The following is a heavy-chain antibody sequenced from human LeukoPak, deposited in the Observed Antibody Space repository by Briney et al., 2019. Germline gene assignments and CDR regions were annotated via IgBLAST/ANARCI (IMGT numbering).Heavy chain of an antibody. Sequence: GASVKFSCKASGGTFSSYAISWVRQAPGQGLEWMGGIIPIFGTANYAQKFQGRVTITADESTSTAYMELSSLRSEDTAVYYCAGEGYSYGRWFDPWGQGTLVTVSS. D-gene: IGHD5-18*01. CDR1: GGTFSSYA. CDR3: AGEGYSYGRWFDP. V-gene: IGHV1-69*01. J-gene: IGHJ5*02. CDR2: IIPIFGTA.